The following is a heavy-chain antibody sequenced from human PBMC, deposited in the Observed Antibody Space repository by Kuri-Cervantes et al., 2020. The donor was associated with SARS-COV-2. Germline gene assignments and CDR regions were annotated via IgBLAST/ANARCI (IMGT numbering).Heavy chain of an antibody. J-gene: IGHJ5*02. Sequence: GESLKISCAASGFTFSSSWMHWVCQAPEKGLEWVADIKCDGSEKYYVDSVKGRLTISRDNAKNSLYLQVNSLRAEDMTVYYCARKPAARPGRGFDPWGQGTLVTVSS. V-gene: IGHV3-52*01. CDR3: ARKPAARPGRGFDP. CDR1: GFTFSSSW. D-gene: IGHD6-6*01. CDR2: IKCDGSEK.